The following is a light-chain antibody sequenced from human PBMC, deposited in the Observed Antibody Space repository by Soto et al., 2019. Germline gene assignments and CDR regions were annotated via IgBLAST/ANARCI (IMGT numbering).Light chain of an antibody. CDR3: SSYTGSSTYV. J-gene: IGLJ1*01. V-gene: IGLV2-14*01. Sequence: QSALTQPASVSGSPGQSITISCTGTSSDVGGYNYVSWYQQHPDKAPKLMIYDVSNRPSGISNRFSGSKSGNTASLTISGLQAEDEADYYCSSYTGSSTYVFGTGTKVTVL. CDR2: DVS. CDR1: SSDVGGYNY.